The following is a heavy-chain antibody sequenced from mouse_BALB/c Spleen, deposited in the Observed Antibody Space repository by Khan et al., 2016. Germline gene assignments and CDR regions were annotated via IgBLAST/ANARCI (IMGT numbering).Heavy chain of an antibody. CDR3: VRDRGYGQSYYYAMDY. Sequence: EVELVESGGGLVQPGGSLKLSCAASGFTFSSYGMSWVRQTPDKRLELVATIPSNGGSTYYPDSMKGRFTISRDNAKNTLYLQMSSLKSEDTAMYYCVRDRGYGQSYYYAMDYWGQGTSVTVSS. V-gene: IGHV5-6-3*01. CDR1: GFTFSSYG. D-gene: IGHD1-2*01. CDR2: IPSNGGST. J-gene: IGHJ4*01.